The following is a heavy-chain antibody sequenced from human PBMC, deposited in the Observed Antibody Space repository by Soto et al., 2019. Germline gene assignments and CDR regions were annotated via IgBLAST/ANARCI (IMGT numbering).Heavy chain of an antibody. CDR2: IIPIFNSA. Sequence: SVKVSCKASGGTFNNYALSWVRQAPGQGLEWMGGIIPIFNSANCAQKFQGRVTITADDSTSTAYMELRSLRPDDTAVYYCAREVTVASYSFDFWGQGTLVTVSS. D-gene: IGHD5-12*01. CDR3: AREVTVASYSFDF. CDR1: GGTFNNYA. V-gene: IGHV1-69*13. J-gene: IGHJ4*02.